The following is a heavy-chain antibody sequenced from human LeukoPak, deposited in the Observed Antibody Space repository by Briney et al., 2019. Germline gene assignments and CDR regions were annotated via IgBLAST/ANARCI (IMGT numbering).Heavy chain of an antibody. Sequence: GGSLRLSCAASGFTFSSYAMSWVRQAAGKGLEWVSAISGSGGSTYYADSVKGRFTISRDNSKNTLNLQMNSLRAEDTAVYYCAKDRDPSYDSSGYYFDYWGQGTLVIVSS. V-gene: IGHV3-23*01. CDR3: AKDRDPSYDSSGYYFDY. D-gene: IGHD3-22*01. CDR1: GFTFSSYA. CDR2: ISGSGGST. J-gene: IGHJ4*02.